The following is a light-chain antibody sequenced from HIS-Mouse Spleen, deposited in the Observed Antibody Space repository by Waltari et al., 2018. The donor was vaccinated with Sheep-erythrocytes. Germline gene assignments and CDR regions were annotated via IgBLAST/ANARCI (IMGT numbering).Light chain of an antibody. CDR3: SSYAGSNNYV. Sequence: QSALTQPPSASGSPGQSVPISCTGTSSDVGGYNSVSWYQQHPGKAPKLMIYEVSKRPSGVPDRFSDSKSGNTASLTVSGLQAEDEADYYCSSYAGSNNYVFGTGTKVTVL. CDR2: EVS. CDR1: SSDVGGYNS. V-gene: IGLV2-8*01. J-gene: IGLJ1*01.